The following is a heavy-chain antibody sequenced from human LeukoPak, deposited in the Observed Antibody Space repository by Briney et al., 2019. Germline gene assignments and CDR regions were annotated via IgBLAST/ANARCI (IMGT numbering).Heavy chain of an antibody. J-gene: IGHJ5*02. CDR1: GGSISSYY. D-gene: IGHD6-13*01. V-gene: IGHV4-59*01. CDR2: IYYSGST. Sequence: SETLSLTCTVSGGSISSYYWSWIRQPPGKGLEWIGYIYYSGSTNYNPSLKSRVTISVDTSKNQFSLKLSSVTAADTAVYYCARGVRQQLAYWFDPWGQGTLVTVSS. CDR3: ARGVRQQLAYWFDP.